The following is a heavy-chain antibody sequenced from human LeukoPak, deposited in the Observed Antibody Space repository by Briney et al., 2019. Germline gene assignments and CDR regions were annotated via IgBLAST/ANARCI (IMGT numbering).Heavy chain of an antibody. CDR2: INPNSGGT. D-gene: IGHD6-25*01. J-gene: IGHJ4*02. CDR3: ASADPRLYTIRYFEY. V-gene: IGHV1-2*02. Sequence: ASVKVSCKASGYTFTGYHLHWVRQAPGQGLEWMGWINPNSGGTNYAQKFQRRVTMTEDTSTDTAYMELSSLRSEDTAVYYCASADPRLYTIRYFEYWGQGTLVTVSS. CDR1: GYTFTGYH.